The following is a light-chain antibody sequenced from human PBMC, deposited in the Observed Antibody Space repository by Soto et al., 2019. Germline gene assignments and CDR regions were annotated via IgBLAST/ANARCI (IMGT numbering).Light chain of an antibody. J-gene: IGLJ1*01. Sequence: LTQPPSASGSPGQSVTISCTGTSSDVGGYNYVSWYQQHPGKAPKLMIYEVSKRPSGVPDRFSGSKSGNTASLTVSGLQAEDEADYYCSSYAGSNNFVFGAGTKVTVL. CDR3: SSYAGSNNFV. CDR1: SSDVGGYNY. CDR2: EVS. V-gene: IGLV2-8*01.